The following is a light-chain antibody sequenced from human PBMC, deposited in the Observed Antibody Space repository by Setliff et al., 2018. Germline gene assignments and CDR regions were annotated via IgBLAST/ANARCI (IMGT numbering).Light chain of an antibody. CDR2: DVS. V-gene: IGLV2-11*01. CDR3: CSYGGTLYV. CDR1: SSDAGGYNS. Sequence: QSALAQPRSVSGSPGQSVTISCTGTSSDAGGYNSVSWYQQHPDKPPKLIIYDVSTRPSGVPDRFSGSKSGNTASLTISGLQAEDEADYYCCSYGGTLYVFGTGTKVTVL. J-gene: IGLJ1*01.